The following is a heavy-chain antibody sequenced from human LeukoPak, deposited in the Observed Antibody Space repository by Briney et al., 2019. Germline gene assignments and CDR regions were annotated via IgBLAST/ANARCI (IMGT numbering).Heavy chain of an antibody. D-gene: IGHD5-12*01. Sequence: GGSLRLSCAASGFTFSDYWMHWVRQAPGKGLVWVSRFHPDGSRTGYVDSVKGRFTISRDNARNTLYLQMSSLRAEDTAVYYCAREKRYDDFDYWGQGTLVTVSS. J-gene: IGHJ4*02. CDR1: GFTFSDYW. CDR3: AREKRYDDFDY. CDR2: FHPDGSRT. V-gene: IGHV3-74*01.